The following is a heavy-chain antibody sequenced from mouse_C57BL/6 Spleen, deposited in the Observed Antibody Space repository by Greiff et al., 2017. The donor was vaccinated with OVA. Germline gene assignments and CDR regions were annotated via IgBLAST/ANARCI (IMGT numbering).Heavy chain of an antibody. CDR2: INPNNGGT. V-gene: IGHV1-26*01. Sequence: EVQLQQSGPELVKPGASVKISCKASGYTFTDYYMNWVKQSHGKSLEWIGDINPNNGGTSYNQKFKGKATLTVDKSSSTAYMELRSLTSEDTAVYYCARALWADWYFDVWGTGTTVTVSS. CDR3: ARALWADWYFDV. D-gene: IGHD3-3*01. J-gene: IGHJ1*03. CDR1: GYTFTDYY.